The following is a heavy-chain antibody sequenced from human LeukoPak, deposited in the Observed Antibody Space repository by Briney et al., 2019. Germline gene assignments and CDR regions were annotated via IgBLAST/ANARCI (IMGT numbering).Heavy chain of an antibody. CDR2: INPSGGTT. V-gene: IGHV1-46*01. CDR1: GYTFTSYA. D-gene: IGHD2-21*02. Sequence: ASVKVSCKASGYTFTSYAMNWVRQAPGQGLEWMGVINPSGGTTTYAQKFQGRVTMTRDMSTSTVYMELSSLRSEDTAVYYCARGRGGGDSTNYFDYWGQGTLVTVSS. J-gene: IGHJ4*02. CDR3: ARGRGGGDSTNYFDY.